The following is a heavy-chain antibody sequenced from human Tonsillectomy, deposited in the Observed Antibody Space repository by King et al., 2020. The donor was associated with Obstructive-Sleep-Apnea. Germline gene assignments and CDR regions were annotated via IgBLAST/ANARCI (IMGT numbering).Heavy chain of an antibody. V-gene: IGHV1-8*01. D-gene: IGHD3-10*01. Sequence: QLVQSGAEVKKPRASVKVSCKASGYTFTSYDINWVRQATGQGLEWMGWMNPNSGNTCYAQKFQGRVTMTRNTSISTAYMELRSLRSEDTAVYYCARGMVRGAAFDPWGQGTLVTVSS. CDR3: ARGMVRGAAFDP. CDR1: GYTFTSYD. J-gene: IGHJ5*02. CDR2: MNPNSGNT.